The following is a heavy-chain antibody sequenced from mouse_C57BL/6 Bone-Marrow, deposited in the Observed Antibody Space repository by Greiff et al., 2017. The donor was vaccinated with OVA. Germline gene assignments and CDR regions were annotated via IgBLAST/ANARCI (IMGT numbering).Heavy chain of an antibody. V-gene: IGHV1-9*01. J-gene: IGHJ4*01. CDR1: GYTFTGYW. D-gene: IGHD3-2*02. CDR2: ILPGSGST. CDR3: ASYPAQATWGAMDY. Sequence: QVQLQQSGAELMKPGASVKLSCKATGYTFTGYWIEWVKQRPGHGLEWIGEILPGSGSTNYNEKFQGKATFTADTSSNTAYMQLSSLTTEDSASYDCASYPAQATWGAMDYWGQGTSVTVSS.